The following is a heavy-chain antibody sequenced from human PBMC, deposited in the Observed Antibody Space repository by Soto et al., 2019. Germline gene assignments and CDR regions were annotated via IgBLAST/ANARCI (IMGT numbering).Heavy chain of an antibody. J-gene: IGHJ5*02. D-gene: IGHD3-9*01. V-gene: IGHV4-34*01. CDR3: ARGIPYYDILTGPKRLNWLDP. CDR2: INHSGST. CDR1: GGSFSGYY. Sequence: PSETLSLTCAVYGGSFSGYYWSWIRQPPGKGLEWIGEINHSGSTNYNPSLKSRLTISVDTSKNQFSLKLSSVTAADTAVYYCARGIPYYDILTGPKRLNWLDPWGQGTLVTVSS.